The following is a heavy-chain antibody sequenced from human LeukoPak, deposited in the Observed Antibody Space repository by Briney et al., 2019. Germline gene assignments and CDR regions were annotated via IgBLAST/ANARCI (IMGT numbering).Heavy chain of an antibody. V-gene: IGHV1-2*02. CDR1: GYTFTGYY. Sequence: ASVTVSCKASGYTFTGYYMHWVRQAPGQGLEWMGWINPNSGGTNYAQKFQGRVTMTRDTSISTAYMELSRLRSDDTAVYYCAXXXXXXXXXXXXVSLYYYGMDVWGQGTTVTVSS. CDR2: INPNSGGT. CDR3: AXXXXXXXXXXXXVSLYYYGMDV. J-gene: IGHJ6*02.